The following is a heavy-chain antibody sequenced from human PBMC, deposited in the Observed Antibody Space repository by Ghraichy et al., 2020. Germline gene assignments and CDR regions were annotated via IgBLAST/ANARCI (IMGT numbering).Heavy chain of an antibody. D-gene: IGHD1-26*01. CDR3: ARLGVGATSVWYFDY. V-gene: IGHV1-3*01. J-gene: IGHJ4*02. CDR2: INADNGNT. CDR1: GYTFTSYA. Sequence: APVKVSCKASGYTFTSYAMHWVRQAPGQRLEWMGWINADNGNTNYSQKFQGRVTITRDTSASTAYMELSSLRSDDTAVYYCARLGVGATSVWYFDYWGQGTLVTVSS.